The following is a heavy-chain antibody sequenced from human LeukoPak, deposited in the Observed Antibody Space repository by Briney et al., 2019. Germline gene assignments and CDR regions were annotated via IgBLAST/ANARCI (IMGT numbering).Heavy chain of an antibody. CDR1: GDSVSGISFY. Sequence: SETLSPTCTVSGDSVSGISFYWSWIRQPPGKGLQYIGYIQYSGSTNYNPSLKSRVTISVDTSKNQFSLKLTSVTAADTAVYYCARYYDSSGYWSTPHFDYWGQGTLVTVSS. J-gene: IGHJ4*02. V-gene: IGHV4-61*01. CDR3: ARYYDSSGYWSTPHFDY. D-gene: IGHD3-22*01. CDR2: IQYSGST.